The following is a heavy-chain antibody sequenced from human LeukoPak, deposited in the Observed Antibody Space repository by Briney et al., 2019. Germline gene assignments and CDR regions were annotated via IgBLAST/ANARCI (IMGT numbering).Heavy chain of an antibody. Sequence: PSETLSLTCTVSGGSISSSSYYWGWIRQPPGKGLEWIGSIYYSGSTYYNPSLKSRVTISVDTSKNQFSLKLSSVTAADTAVYYCARDRSRVAAAGPRSHAFDIWGQGTMVTVSS. CDR1: GGSISSSSYY. V-gene: IGHV4-39*07. J-gene: IGHJ3*02. CDR2: IYYSGST. D-gene: IGHD6-13*01. CDR3: ARDRSRVAAAGPRSHAFDI.